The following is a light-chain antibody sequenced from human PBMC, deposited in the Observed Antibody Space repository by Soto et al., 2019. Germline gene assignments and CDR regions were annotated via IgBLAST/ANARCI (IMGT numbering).Light chain of an antibody. V-gene: IGKV3-15*01. CDR2: GAS. Sequence: EIVMTQSAATLSVSPGERATLSCRASESVSSNLAWYQQKPGQAPRLLIYGASTRATGVPARFSGSGSGTEFTLTISVLQSEDFAVYYCQQYDNRPPWTFGQGTKVEIK. J-gene: IGKJ1*01. CDR1: ESVSSN. CDR3: QQYDNRPPWT.